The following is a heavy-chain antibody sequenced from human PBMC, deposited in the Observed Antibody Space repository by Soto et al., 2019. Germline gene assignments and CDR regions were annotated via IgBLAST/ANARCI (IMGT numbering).Heavy chain of an antibody. J-gene: IGHJ4*02. D-gene: IGHD2-15*01. CDR1: GDSIRSYY. V-gene: IGHV4-59*13. Sequence: SETLSLTCTVSGDSIRSYYCTWIRQPPGKGLEYIGYIYYSGRTYYNPSLKSRVTISVDTSKNQFSLKLSSVTAADTAVYYCARGHLGITTTGTWYDFDYWGQGTLVTVSS. CDR2: IYYSGRT. CDR3: ARGHLGITTTGTWYDFDY.